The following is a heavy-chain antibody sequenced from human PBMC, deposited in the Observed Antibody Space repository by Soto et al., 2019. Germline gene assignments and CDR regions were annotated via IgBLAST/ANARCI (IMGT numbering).Heavy chain of an antibody. J-gene: IGHJ6*02. Sequence: QVQLVQSGAEVKKPGASVKVSCKASGYTFTSYGISWVRQAPGQGREWMGWISAYNGNTNNAQKLQGGVTMTTDTSTSTAYMKLRSLRSDDTAVYYCARNDGYDPTFYYYYAMDVWGQGTTVTVSS. CDR3: ARNDGYDPTFYYYYAMDV. CDR1: GYTFTSYG. V-gene: IGHV1-18*04. CDR2: ISAYNGNT. D-gene: IGHD5-12*01.